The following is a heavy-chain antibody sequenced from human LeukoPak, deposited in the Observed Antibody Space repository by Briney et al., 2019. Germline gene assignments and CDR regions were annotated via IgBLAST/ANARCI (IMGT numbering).Heavy chain of an antibody. D-gene: IGHD6-19*01. CDR1: GFTFSSYG. V-gene: IGHV3-30*02. Sequence: GSLRLSCAASGFTFSSYGMHWVRQAPGKGLEWVAFIRYDGSNKYYADSVKGRFTISRDNAKNSLYLQMNSLRAEDTAVYYCARVEYSSGSPLDYWGQGTLVTVSS. CDR2: IRYDGSNK. J-gene: IGHJ4*02. CDR3: ARVEYSSGSPLDY.